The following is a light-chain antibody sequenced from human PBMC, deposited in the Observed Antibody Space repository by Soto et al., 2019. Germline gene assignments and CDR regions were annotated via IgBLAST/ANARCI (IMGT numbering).Light chain of an antibody. CDR2: DVS. J-gene: IGLJ2*01. CDR1: SSDVGGYNY. Sequence: QSALTQPASVSGSPGQSITISCTGTSSDVGGYNYVSWYQQHPGKAPKIMIYDVSNRRSGVSNRFSGSKSGNTASLTISVPQPEEEADFYFCSYTRSSTPLYVGFGGGTNLTVL. CDR3: CSYTRSSTPLYVG. V-gene: IGLV2-14*01.